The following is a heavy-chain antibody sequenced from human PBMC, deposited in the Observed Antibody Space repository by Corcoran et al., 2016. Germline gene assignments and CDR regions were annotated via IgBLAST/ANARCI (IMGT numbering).Heavy chain of an antibody. CDR1: GYSFTSYW. J-gene: IGHJ4*02. V-gene: IGHV5-51*01. D-gene: IGHD2-15*01. CDR3: ARSDCSGGYCYRPLFDLTFDY. Sequence: EVQLVQSGAEVKKPGESLKISCKGSGYSFTSYWIGWVRQMPGKGLEWMGIIYPGDSDTRYSPSFQGQVTISADKSINTAYLQWSSLKASDTAMYYCARSDCSGGYCYRPLFDLTFDYWGQGTLVTVSS. CDR2: IYPGDSDT.